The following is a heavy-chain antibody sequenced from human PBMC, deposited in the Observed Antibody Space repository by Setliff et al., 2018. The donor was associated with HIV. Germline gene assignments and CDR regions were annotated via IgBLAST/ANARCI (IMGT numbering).Heavy chain of an antibody. Sequence: ASVKVSCQASGYLFTHYGVSWVRQAPGQGLEWVGWVSAWDGRTDYSQKVQGRVTMTTDASTSTAYMELRSLTSDDTAVYYCARGGHCTAGVCYHYEYWGQGTQVTVSS. CDR3: ARGGHCTAGVCYHYEY. CDR1: GYLFTHYG. CDR2: VSAWDGRT. J-gene: IGHJ4*02. D-gene: IGHD2-8*02. V-gene: IGHV1-18*01.